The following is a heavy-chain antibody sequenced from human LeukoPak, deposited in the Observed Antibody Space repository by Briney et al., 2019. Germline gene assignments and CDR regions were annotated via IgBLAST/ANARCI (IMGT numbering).Heavy chain of an antibody. CDR2: TYYRSKWYN. V-gene: IGHV6-1*01. J-gene: IGHJ4*02. CDR1: GDSVSSNSAA. Sequence: SQTLSLTCAISGDSVSSNSAAWNWIRQSPSRGLEWLGRTYYRSKWYNDYAVSVKSRITINPDTSKNQFSLQLNSVTPEDTAVYYCARAGRDCGGDCSSESWFDYWGQGTLVTVSS. D-gene: IGHD2-21*02. CDR3: ARAGRDCGGDCSSESWFDY.